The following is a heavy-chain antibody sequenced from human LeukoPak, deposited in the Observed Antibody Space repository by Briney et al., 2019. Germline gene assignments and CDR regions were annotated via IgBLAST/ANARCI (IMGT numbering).Heavy chain of an antibody. D-gene: IGHD6-13*01. V-gene: IGHV1-8*01. Sequence: ASVKVSCKASGYTFTSYDINWVRQATGQGLEWMGWMNPNSGNTGYAQKFQGRVIMTRNTSISTAYMELSSLRSEDTAVYYCARGSSSSWYRHYYYGMDVWGQGTTVTVSS. CDR1: GYTFTSYD. J-gene: IGHJ6*02. CDR2: MNPNSGNT. CDR3: ARGSSSSWYRHYYYGMDV.